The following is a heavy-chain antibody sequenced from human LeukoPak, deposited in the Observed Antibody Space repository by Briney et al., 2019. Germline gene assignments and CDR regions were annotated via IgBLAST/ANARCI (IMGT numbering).Heavy chain of an antibody. CDR2: IYTSGST. J-gene: IGHJ5*02. D-gene: IGHD6-19*01. V-gene: IGHV4-61*02. CDR1: GGSISSGSYY. Sequence: SETLSLTCTVSGGSISSGSYYWSWIRQPAGKGLEWIGRIYTSGSTNYNPSLKSRVTISVERSKNHFSLKLSSLTVADTARYYCARVYSSTHNWFDTWGQGIQVTVSS. CDR3: ARVYSSTHNWFDT.